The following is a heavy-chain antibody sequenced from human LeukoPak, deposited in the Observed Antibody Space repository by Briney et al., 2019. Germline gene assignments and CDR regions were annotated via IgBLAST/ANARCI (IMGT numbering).Heavy chain of an antibody. V-gene: IGHV3-23*01. D-gene: IGHD5-18*01. Sequence: GGSLRLSCAASGFTFSSYAMSWVRQAPGKGLEWVSAISGSGGSTYYAVSVKGRFTISRDNSKNTLYLQMNSLRAEDTAVYYCAKDRIQLWLRTYYYYGMDVWGQGTTVTVSS. CDR3: AKDRIQLWLRTYYYYGMDV. CDR2: ISGSGGST. J-gene: IGHJ6*02. CDR1: GFTFSSYA.